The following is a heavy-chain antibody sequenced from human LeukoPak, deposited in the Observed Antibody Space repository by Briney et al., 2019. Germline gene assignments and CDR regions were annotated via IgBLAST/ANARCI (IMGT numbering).Heavy chain of an antibody. D-gene: IGHD2-15*01. CDR1: GFTFSDYY. CDR2: ISSSGSTI. J-gene: IGHJ6*02. Sequence: GGSLRLSCAASGFTFSDYYMSWIRQAPGKGLEWVSYISSSGSTIYYADSVKGRFTISRDNAKNSLYLQMSSLRAEDTAVYYCARINCSGGSCKPNYYYYGMDVWGQGTTVTVSS. CDR3: ARINCSGGSCKPNYYYYGMDV. V-gene: IGHV3-11*01.